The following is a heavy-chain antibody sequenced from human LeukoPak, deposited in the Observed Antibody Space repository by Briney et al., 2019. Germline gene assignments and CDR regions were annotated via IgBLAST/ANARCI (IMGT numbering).Heavy chain of an antibody. Sequence: LRLSCAASGFTFSSYGMHWVRQPPGKGLVWIGEIYHSGSTNYNPSLKSRVTISVDTSKNQFSLKLSSVTAADTAVYYCARVGDSSGYYWAYFDYWGQGTLVTVSS. CDR2: IYHSGST. CDR1: GFTFSSYG. J-gene: IGHJ4*02. D-gene: IGHD3-22*01. CDR3: ARVGDSSGYYWAYFDY. V-gene: IGHV4-34*09.